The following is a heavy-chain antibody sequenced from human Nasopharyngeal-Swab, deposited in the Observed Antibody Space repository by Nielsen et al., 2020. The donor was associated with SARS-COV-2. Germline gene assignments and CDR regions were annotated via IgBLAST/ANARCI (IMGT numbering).Heavy chain of an antibody. V-gene: IGHV3-23*01. CDR2: ISGSGSNT. CDR3: AKDQPVADAFDI. D-gene: IGHD6-19*01. CDR1: GFTFDNYA. Sequence: GESLKISCAASGFTFDNYAMSWVRQPPGRGLEWVSSISGSGSNTYYRDSVKGRFTISRDNSQNTLYLQMNSLRAEDTAVYYCAKDQPVADAFDIWGQGTMVTVSS. J-gene: IGHJ3*02.